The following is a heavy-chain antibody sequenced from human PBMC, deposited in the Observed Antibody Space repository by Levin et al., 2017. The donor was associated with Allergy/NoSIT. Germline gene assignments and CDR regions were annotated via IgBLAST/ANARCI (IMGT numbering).Heavy chain of an antibody. D-gene: IGHD6-6*01. J-gene: IGHJ4*02. V-gene: IGHV3-23*01. CDR2: ISGSGGST. Sequence: GGSLRLSCAASGFTFSSYAMSWVRQAPGKGLEWVSAISGSGGSTYYADSVKGRFTISRDNSKNTLYLQMNSLRAEDTAVYYCAKEGLPWRALNSELVDWGQGTLVTVSS. CDR3: AKEGLPWRALNSELVD. CDR1: GFTFSSYA.